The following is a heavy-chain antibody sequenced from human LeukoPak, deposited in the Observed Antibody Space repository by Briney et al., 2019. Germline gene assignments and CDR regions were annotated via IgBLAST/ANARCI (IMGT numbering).Heavy chain of an antibody. CDR3: ARKVGCSGGSCYSFATLPWFDP. V-gene: IGHV4-31*03. D-gene: IGHD2-15*01. CDR2: IYYSGST. J-gene: IGHJ5*02. Sequence: PSETLSPTCTVSGGSISSGGYYWSWIRQHPGKGLEWIGYIYYSGSTYYNPSLKSRVTISVDTSKNQFSLKLSSVTAADTAEYYCARKVGCSGGSCYSFATLPWFDPWGQGTLVTVSS. CDR1: GGSISSGGYY.